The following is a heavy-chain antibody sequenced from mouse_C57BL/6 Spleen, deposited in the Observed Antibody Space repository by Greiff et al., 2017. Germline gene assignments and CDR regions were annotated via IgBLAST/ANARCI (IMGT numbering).Heavy chain of an antibody. D-gene: IGHD2-4*01. Sequence: QVQLQQSGPELVKPGASVKISCKASGYAFSSSWMNWVKQRPGKGLEWIGRIYPGDGDTNYNGKFKGKATLTADKSSSTAYMQLSSLTSEDSAVYFCARSGDYDGAMDYWGQGTSVTVSS. CDR1: GYAFSSSW. CDR2: IYPGDGDT. CDR3: ARSGDYDGAMDY. V-gene: IGHV1-82*01. J-gene: IGHJ4*01.